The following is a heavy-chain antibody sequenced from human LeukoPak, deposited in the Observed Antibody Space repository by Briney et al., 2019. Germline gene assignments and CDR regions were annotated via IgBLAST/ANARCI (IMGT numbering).Heavy chain of an antibody. V-gene: IGHV3-73*01. CDR2: VRRNYET. D-gene: IGHD2-2*01. Sequence: PGGSLTLSCAASGFTLSGSHMHWVRQAPGKGLEWVGQVRRNYETAYGPSVKGRVTISRDDSENTAYLHMNNLKTEDTDIYFCASQTNSCHDCWGQGTLVTVSS. CDR1: GFTLSGSH. J-gene: IGHJ4*02. CDR3: ASQTNSCHDC.